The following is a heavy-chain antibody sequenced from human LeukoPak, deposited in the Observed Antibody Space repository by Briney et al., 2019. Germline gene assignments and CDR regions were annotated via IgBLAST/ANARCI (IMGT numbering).Heavy chain of an antibody. CDR3: ARVRWIAAACYHFDF. CDR2: INHSGST. Sequence: PSETLSLTCAVYGGSFSGYYWSWIRQPPGKGLEWIGEINHSGSTNYNPSLKSRVTISVDTSKNQFSLKLSSVTAADTAVFYCARVRWIAAACYHFDFRGQGTLVTVSA. J-gene: IGHJ4*02. V-gene: IGHV4-34*01. D-gene: IGHD6-13*01. CDR1: GGSFSGYY.